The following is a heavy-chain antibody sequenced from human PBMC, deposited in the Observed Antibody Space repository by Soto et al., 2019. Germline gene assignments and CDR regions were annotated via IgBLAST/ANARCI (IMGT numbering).Heavy chain of an antibody. CDR1: GGSISSSSYY. V-gene: IGHV4-39*01. D-gene: IGHD3-10*01. Sequence: ETLSLTCTFSGGSISSSSYYWGWIRQPPGKGLEWIGSIYYSGSTYYNPSLKSRVTISVDTSKNQFSLKLSSVTAADTAVYYCPRLGLSYYYYYGMDVWGQGTTVTVSS. CDR2: IYYSGST. CDR3: PRLGLSYYYYYGMDV. J-gene: IGHJ6*02.